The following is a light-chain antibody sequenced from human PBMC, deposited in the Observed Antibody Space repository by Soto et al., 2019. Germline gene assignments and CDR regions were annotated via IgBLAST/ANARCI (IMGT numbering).Light chain of an antibody. CDR1: RSNIGSNN. Sequence: QSVLTQPPSVSGTPGQRVTISCSVSRSNIGSNNVYWYQQLPGTAPKLLIYSNNQRPSGVPDRFSGSKSGTSASLAISGLQSEDEADYYCAAWDDILNGVYVFGPGTKVTVL. CDR3: AAWDDILNGVYV. J-gene: IGLJ1*01. CDR2: SNN. V-gene: IGLV1-44*01.